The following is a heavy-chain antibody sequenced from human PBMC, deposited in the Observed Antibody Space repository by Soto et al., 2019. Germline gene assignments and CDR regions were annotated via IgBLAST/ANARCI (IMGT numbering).Heavy chain of an antibody. CDR2: ISGSGGST. J-gene: IGHJ4*02. Sequence: GGSLRLSCAASGFTSSSYAMSWVRQAPGKGLEWVSAISGSGGSTYYADSVKGRFTISRDNSKNTLYLQMNSLRAEDTAVYYCAKDTRYYDYIWDGTFDYWGQGTLVTVSS. V-gene: IGHV3-23*01. CDR1: GFTSSSYA. D-gene: IGHD3-16*01. CDR3: AKDTRYYDYIWDGTFDY.